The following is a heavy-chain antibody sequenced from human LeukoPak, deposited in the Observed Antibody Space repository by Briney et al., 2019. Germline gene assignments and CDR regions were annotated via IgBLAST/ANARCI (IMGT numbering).Heavy chain of an antibody. V-gene: IGHV4-39*01. CDR3: ASRTTTNTYYYIDV. Sequence: SETLSLTCTVSGGSISSSNYYWAWLRQPPGKGLEWIATIYYSGNTYYNPSRMSLVTISVDTSKNQFSLKISSVTAADTSVYYSASRTTTNTYYYIDVWGKGTTLTVSS. D-gene: IGHD2/OR15-2a*01. CDR2: IYYSGNT. J-gene: IGHJ6*03. CDR1: GGSISSSNYY.